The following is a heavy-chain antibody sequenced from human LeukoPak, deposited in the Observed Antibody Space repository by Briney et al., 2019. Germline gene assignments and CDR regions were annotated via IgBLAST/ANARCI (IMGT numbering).Heavy chain of an antibody. V-gene: IGHV3-74*01. Sequence: PGGSLRLSCAASGFTFSSNWMHWVRQAPGKGLVWVSRINSDGGSTSYADSVKGRFTISRDNVKNTLYLQMNSLRAEDTAVYYCARDRPYCSGDCYPGVAPYYYYGMDVWGQGTTVTVSS. CDR2: INSDGGST. J-gene: IGHJ6*02. CDR3: ARDRPYCSGDCYPGVAPYYYYGMDV. CDR1: GFTFSSNW. D-gene: IGHD2-21*02.